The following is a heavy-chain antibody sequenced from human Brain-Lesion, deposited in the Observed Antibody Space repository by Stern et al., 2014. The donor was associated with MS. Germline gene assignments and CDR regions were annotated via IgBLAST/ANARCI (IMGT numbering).Heavy chain of an antibody. J-gene: IGHJ5*02. CDR1: GGTFGTYP. Sequence: MQLVESGHEVKKPGSSVQVSCKASGGTFGTYPITWLRQAPGQGLEWMGRIIPIFGSPNYAQKFQGRVTITADRSTTTVYMKLSSLKSDDAAVYYCAKDGPALVTNWFDPWGRGTLVTVSS. CDR2: IIPIFGSP. V-gene: IGHV1-69*06. CDR3: AKDGPALVTNWFDP. D-gene: IGHD5-18*01.